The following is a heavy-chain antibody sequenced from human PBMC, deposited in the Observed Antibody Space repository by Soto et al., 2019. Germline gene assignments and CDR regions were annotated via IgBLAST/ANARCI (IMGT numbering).Heavy chain of an antibody. CDR1: GFTFSSYG. Sequence: GGSLRLSCAASGFTFSSYGMHWVRQAPGKGLEWVAVIWYDGSNKYYADSAKGRFTISRDNSKNTLYLQMNSLRAEDTAVYYCASGGNPGFYYYYGMDVWGQGTTVTVSS. D-gene: IGHD2-15*01. J-gene: IGHJ6*02. CDR3: ASGGNPGFYYYYGMDV. V-gene: IGHV3-33*01. CDR2: IWYDGSNK.